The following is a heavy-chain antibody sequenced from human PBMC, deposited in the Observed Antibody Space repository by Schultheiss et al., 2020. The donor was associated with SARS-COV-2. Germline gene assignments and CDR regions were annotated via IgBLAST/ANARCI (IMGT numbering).Heavy chain of an antibody. CDR3: ARTTVAGTPLLLDY. D-gene: IGHD6-19*01. CDR2: IYYSGST. Sequence: SETLSLTCTVSGGSISSGDYYWSWIRQPPGKGLEWIGSIYYSGSTNYNPSLKSRVTISVDTSKNQFSLKLSSVTAADTAVYYCARTTVAGTPLLLDYWGQGTLVTVSS. J-gene: IGHJ4*02. CDR1: GGSISSGDYY. V-gene: IGHV4-39*07.